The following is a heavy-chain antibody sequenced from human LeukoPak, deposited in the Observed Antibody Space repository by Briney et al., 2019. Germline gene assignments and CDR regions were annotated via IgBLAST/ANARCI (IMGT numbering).Heavy chain of an antibody. V-gene: IGHV3-48*01. J-gene: IGHJ4*02. Sequence: GGSLRLSCAASGFTFSSYSMNWVRQAPGKGLEWVSYISSSSSTIYYADSVKGRFTISRDNAKNSLYLQMNSLRAEDTAVYYCARDTAPHYCGSGSPQGWGQGTLVTVSS. CDR1: GFTFSSYS. D-gene: IGHD3-10*01. CDR2: ISSSSSTI. CDR3: ARDTAPHYCGSGSPQG.